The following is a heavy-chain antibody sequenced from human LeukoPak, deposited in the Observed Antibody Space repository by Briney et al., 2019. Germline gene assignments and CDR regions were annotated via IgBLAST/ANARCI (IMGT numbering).Heavy chain of an antibody. J-gene: IGHJ4*02. V-gene: IGHV3-53*01. Sequence: GGSLRLSCAASGFTVSRNYMSWVRQAPGKGLEWVSVIYSGGSTYYADSVKGRFTISRDNSKNTLYLQMNSLRAEDTAVYYCARVSYGDSLDYWGQGTLVTVSS. CDR1: GFTVSRNY. CDR3: ARVSYGDSLDY. CDR2: IYSGGST. D-gene: IGHD4-17*01.